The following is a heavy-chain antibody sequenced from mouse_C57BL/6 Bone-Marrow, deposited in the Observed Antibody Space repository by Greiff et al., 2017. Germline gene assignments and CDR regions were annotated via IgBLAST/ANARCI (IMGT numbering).Heavy chain of an antibody. Sequence: QVQLQQPGAELVMPGASVKLSCKASGYTFTSYWMHWVKQRPGQGLEWIGEIDPSDSYTNYNHKFKGKSTLTVDKSSSTAYMQLSSLTSEDSAVYYGARSEYYGSGYNYDYWGQGTTLTVSS. CDR3: ARSEYYGSGYNYDY. D-gene: IGHD1-1*01. J-gene: IGHJ2*01. CDR2: IDPSDSYT. CDR1: GYTFTSYW. V-gene: IGHV1-69*01.